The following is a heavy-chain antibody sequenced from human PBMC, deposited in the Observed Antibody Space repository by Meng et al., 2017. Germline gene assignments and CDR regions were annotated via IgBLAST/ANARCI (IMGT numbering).Heavy chain of an antibody. CDR1: AYTFTSYA. CDR3: ARDKLKTFDP. V-gene: IGHV1-3*01. CDR2: INAGNGNT. J-gene: IGHJ5*02. Sequence: QVQLVESGAEVKKPWASVKVSCKASAYTFTSYAMHWVRQAPGQRLEWMGWINAGNGNTKYSQKFQGRVTITRDTSASTAYMELSSLRSEDTAVYYCARDKLKTFDPWGQGTLVTVSS.